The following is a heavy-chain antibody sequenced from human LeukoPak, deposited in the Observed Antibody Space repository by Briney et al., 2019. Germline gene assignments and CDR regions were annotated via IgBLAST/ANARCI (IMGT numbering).Heavy chain of an antibody. J-gene: IGHJ6*02. Sequence: VASVKVSCKASGGTFSSYAISWVRQAPGQGLEWMGRIIPILGIASYAQKFQGRVTITADKSTSTAYMELSSLRSEDTAVYYCARVSDGDTPRGLSTGYYYYGMDVWGQGTTVTVSS. CDR2: IIPILGIA. V-gene: IGHV1-69*04. D-gene: IGHD5-24*01. CDR3: ARVSDGDTPRGLSTGYYYYGMDV. CDR1: GGTFSSYA.